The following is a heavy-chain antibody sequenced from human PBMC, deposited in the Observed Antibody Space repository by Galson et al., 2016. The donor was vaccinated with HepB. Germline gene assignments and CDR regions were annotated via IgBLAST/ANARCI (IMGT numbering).Heavy chain of an antibody. Sequence: TLSLTCTVSGASISSGGYYWSWIRQHPEKGLEWIGYIYHSGNTYFNPSLKSRVTISVDASKNQFSLRLYSVTAADTAVYYCARGGRKGLWGYYFDYWGQGTLVPVSS. J-gene: IGHJ4*02. D-gene: IGHD5-18*01. V-gene: IGHV4-31*03. CDR1: GASISSGGYY. CDR3: ARGGRKGLWGYYFDY. CDR2: IYHSGNT.